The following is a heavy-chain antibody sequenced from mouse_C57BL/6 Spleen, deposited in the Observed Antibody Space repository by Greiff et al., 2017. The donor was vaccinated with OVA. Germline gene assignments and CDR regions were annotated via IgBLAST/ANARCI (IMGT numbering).Heavy chain of an antibody. J-gene: IGHJ4*01. V-gene: IGHV1-69*01. Sequence: VQLQQPGAELVMPGASVKLSCKASGYTFTSYWMHWVKQRPGQGLEWIGEIDPSDSYTNYNQKFKGKSTLTVDKSSSTAYMQLSSLTSEDSAVYYCARGGRGAMDYWGQGTSVTVSS. CDR2: IDPSDSYT. CDR3: ARGGRGAMDY. CDR1: GYTFTSYW.